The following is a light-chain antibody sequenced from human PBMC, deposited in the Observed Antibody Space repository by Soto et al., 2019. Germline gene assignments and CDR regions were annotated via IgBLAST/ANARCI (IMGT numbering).Light chain of an antibody. CDR2: EVT. CDR3: SSYARGDSVL. V-gene: IGLV2-8*01. Sequence: QSVLTQPPSASGSPGQSVTISCTGTSSDVGGYNFVSWYQHHPGKAPKVILYEVTKRPSGVPDRFSGSKSGNTASLTVSGLQADDEADYYCSSYARGDSVLFGGGTKVTAL. J-gene: IGLJ2*01. CDR1: SSDVGGYNF.